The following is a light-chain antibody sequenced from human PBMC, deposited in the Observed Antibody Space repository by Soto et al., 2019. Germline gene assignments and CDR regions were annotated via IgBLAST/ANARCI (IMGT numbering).Light chain of an antibody. CDR1: SSNIGTNA. CDR2: NNN. Sequence: QSVLTQPPSASGTPGQRVTISCSGGSSNIGTNAVNWYQQLPGTAPTLLIYNNNQRPSGVPDRFSGSKSGSSASLAISGLQSEDEADYYCPAWDDSLNGYVFGTGTQLTVL. V-gene: IGLV1-44*01. CDR3: PAWDDSLNGYV. J-gene: IGLJ1*01.